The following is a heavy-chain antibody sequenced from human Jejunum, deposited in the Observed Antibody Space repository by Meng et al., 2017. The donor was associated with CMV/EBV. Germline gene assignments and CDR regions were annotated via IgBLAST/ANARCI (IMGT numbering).Heavy chain of an antibody. J-gene: IGHJ6*02. D-gene: IGHD2-2*01. CDR3: SIVLTPGVQMSHGMDV. CDR2: IRSETDGGMR. Sequence: KNAWMKWVRLAPGKGLEWVGRIRSETDGGMRDYAAPVKGRFTISRDDSKNMLYLQMNSLKMEDTAVYYCSIVLTPGVQMSHGMDVWGQGTTVTVSS. V-gene: IGHV3-15*01. CDR1: KNAW.